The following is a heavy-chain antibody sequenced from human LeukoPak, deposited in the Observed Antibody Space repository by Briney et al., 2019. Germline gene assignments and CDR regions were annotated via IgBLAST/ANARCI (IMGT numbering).Heavy chain of an antibody. CDR2: IYYSGST. CDR3: ARHLEGSGWSGGFDY. D-gene: IGHD6-19*01. CDR1: GGSIVSSSYY. J-gene: IGHJ4*02. V-gene: IGHV4-39*01. Sequence: PSETLSLTCTVSGGSIVSSSYYWGWIRQPPGKGLEWIGSIYYSGSTYYNPSLKSRVTISVDTSKNQFSLKLSSVTAADTAVYYCARHLEGSGWSGGFDYWGQGTLVTVSS.